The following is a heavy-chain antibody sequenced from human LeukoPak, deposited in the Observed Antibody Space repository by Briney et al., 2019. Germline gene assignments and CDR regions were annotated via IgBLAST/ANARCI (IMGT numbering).Heavy chain of an antibody. CDR3: ARGGYYYDSSGYYVLDY. D-gene: IGHD3-22*01. CDR1: GYTFTSYA. Sequence: ASVKVSCKASGYTFTSYAMHWVRQAPGQRLEWMGWINAGNGNTKYSQKFQGRVTITTDESTSTAYMELSSLRSEDTAVYYCARGGYYYDSSGYYVLDYWGQGTLVTVSS. J-gene: IGHJ4*02. V-gene: IGHV1-3*01. CDR2: INAGNGNT.